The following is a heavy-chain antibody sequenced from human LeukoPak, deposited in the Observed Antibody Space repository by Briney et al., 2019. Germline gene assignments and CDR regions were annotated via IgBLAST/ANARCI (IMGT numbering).Heavy chain of an antibody. CDR3: AKDRGAVAGLAFDI. J-gene: IGHJ3*02. Sequence: GGSLRLSCAASGFTFSSYGMHWVRQAPGKGLEWVAFIRYDGSNKYYADSVKGRFTISRDNSKNTLYLQMNSLRAEDTAVYYCAKDRGAVAGLAFDIWGQGTMVTVSS. CDR1: GFTFSSYG. CDR2: IRYDGSNK. D-gene: IGHD2-15*01. V-gene: IGHV3-30*02.